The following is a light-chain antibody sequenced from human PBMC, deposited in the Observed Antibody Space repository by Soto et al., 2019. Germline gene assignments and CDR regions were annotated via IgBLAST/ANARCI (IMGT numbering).Light chain of an antibody. CDR2: EVS. J-gene: IGKJ4*01. CDR1: QSLLHTDGKTY. Sequence: DVVMTQTPISLSVTPGQPASISCESSQSLLHTDGKTYLYWYLQKPGQPPQILIYEVSNLFSGVXDXSSGSGSGTYFTLKISRVEAEDVGVYYCMQSAQLPLTFGGGTKVEIK. CDR3: MQSAQLPLT. V-gene: IGKV2D-29*01.